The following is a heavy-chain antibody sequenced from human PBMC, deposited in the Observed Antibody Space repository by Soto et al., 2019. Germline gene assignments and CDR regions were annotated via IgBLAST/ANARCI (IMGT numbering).Heavy chain of an antibody. V-gene: IGHV1-2*04. CDR2: INPNSGGT. Sequence: ASLKVSCKASGYTFTSYYMHWVRQAPGQGLEWMGWINPNSGGTNYAQKFQGWVTMTRDTSISTAYMELSRLRSDDTAVYYCARTHWLNTEDAFDIWGQGTMVTVSS. CDR1: GYTFTSYY. D-gene: IGHD6-19*01. CDR3: ARTHWLNTEDAFDI. J-gene: IGHJ3*02.